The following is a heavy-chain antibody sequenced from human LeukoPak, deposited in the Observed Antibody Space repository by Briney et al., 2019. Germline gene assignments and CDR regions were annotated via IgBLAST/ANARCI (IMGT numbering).Heavy chain of an antibody. CDR1: GGSFSGYY. J-gene: IGHJ5*02. CDR3: ASDIFRYNWFDP. D-gene: IGHD3-9*01. CDR2: INHSGST. V-gene: IGHV4-34*01. Sequence: SETLSLTCAVYGGSFSGYYWSWIRQPPGKGLEWIGEINHSGSTNYNPSPKSRVTISVDTSKNQFSLKLSSVAAADTAVYYCASDIFRYNWFDPWGQGTLVTVSS.